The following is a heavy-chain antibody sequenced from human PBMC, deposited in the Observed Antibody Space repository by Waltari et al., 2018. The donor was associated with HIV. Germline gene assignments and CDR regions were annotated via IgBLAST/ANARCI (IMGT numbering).Heavy chain of an antibody. J-gene: IGHJ3*01. Sequence: QVQLQESGPGVVKPSATLSLPCTVSVRSIYGSYWGWIRHPPEYGLEWIAYIHYTGTTEYHPSLKSRLSISLDTSKNHFSLKLRSVTAADTAIYYCARYRVCGEDCADGFDLWGQGTLVTVSS. CDR1: VRSIYGSY. D-gene: IGHD2-21*02. V-gene: IGHV4-59*07. CDR2: IHYTGTT. CDR3: ARYRVCGEDCADGFDL.